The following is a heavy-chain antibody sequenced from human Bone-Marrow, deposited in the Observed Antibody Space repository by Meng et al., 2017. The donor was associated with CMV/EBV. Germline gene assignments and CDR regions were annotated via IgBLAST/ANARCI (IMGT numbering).Heavy chain of an antibody. CDR2: ISYDGSKK. Sequence: GESLKISCAASGFTFSSYAMHWVRQAPGKGLEWVAVISYDGSKKYYADPVKGRFTISRDNSKNTLYLQMTSLRAEDTAVYYCARVSPPSGYSSGWYSNYYYYGMDVWGQGTTVPVSS. CDR3: ARVSPPSGYSSGWYSNYYYYGMDV. V-gene: IGHV3-30-3*01. J-gene: IGHJ6*02. D-gene: IGHD6-19*01. CDR1: GFTFSSYA.